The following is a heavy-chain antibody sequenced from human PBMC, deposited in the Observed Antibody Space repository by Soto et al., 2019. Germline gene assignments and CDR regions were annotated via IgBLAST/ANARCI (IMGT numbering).Heavy chain of an antibody. CDR3: AGCFVDAAMDYYYGMDV. Sequence: VGSLRLSCAASGFTFSSYWMSWVRQAPGKGLEWVANIKQDGSEKYYVDSVKGRFTISRDNAKNSLYLQMNSLRAEDTAVYYCAGCFVDAAMDYYYGMDVWGQGTTVTVSS. CDR1: GFTFSSYW. CDR2: IKQDGSEK. D-gene: IGHD5-18*01. V-gene: IGHV3-7*03. J-gene: IGHJ6*02.